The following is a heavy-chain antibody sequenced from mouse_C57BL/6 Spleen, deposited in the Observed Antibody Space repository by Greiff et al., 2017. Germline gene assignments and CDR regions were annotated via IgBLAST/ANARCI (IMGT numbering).Heavy chain of an antibody. CDR3: ARQGLGGFAY. J-gene: IGHJ3*01. Sequence: EVKVEESGGGLVKPGGSLKLSCAASGFTFSSYTMSWVRQTPEKRLEWVATLSGGGGNTYYPDRVKGRFTISRDNAKNTLYLQMSSLRSEDTALYDCARQGLGGFAYWGQGTLVTVSA. V-gene: IGHV5-9*01. CDR1: GFTFSSYT. CDR2: LSGGGGNT.